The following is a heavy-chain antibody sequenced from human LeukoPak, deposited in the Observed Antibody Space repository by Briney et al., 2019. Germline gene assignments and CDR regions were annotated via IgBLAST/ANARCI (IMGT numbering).Heavy chain of an antibody. J-gene: IGHJ6*03. CDR2: VYNSGGT. Sequence: PSETLSLTCTVSDGSISNYYWTWVRQSPGKGLEWIGYVYNSGGTDYNPSLKSRLSMSIDTSKNQFSLKLTSVTAADTAVYYRARASGSGTGYMDVWGTGTTVTVSS. CDR3: ARASGSGTGYMDV. V-gene: IGHV4-59*01. D-gene: IGHD3-10*01. CDR1: DGSISNYY.